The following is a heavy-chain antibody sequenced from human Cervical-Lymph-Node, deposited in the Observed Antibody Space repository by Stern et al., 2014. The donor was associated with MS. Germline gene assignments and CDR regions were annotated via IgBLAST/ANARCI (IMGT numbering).Heavy chain of an antibody. V-gene: IGHV1-2*06. D-gene: IGHD3-16*02. J-gene: IGHJ5*02. Sequence: VQLVESGAEVKKPGASVKVSCKASGYRFSTFYLHWLRQAPGQGLQWIGRIIPGSGATNSSQTFQGRLTMTRDRSITTAYLELSGLRSDDTAVYYCARIYCSGDECYHSVDTWGQGTLVTVSS. CDR2: IIPGSGAT. CDR3: ARIYCSGDECYHSVDT. CDR1: GYRFSTFY.